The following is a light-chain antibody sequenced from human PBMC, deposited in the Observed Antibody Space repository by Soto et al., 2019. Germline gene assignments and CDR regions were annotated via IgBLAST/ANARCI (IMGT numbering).Light chain of an antibody. CDR1: QSVSSSY. Sequence: EIVLTQSPGTLSLSPGERATLSCRASQSVSSSYLAWYQQKPGQAPRLLIYGASSRATGIPDRFSGSGSGTDFTLTISGLAPEDFAVYYCQQYGDSPRTFGPGTKVDIK. J-gene: IGKJ3*01. CDR2: GAS. CDR3: QQYGDSPRT. V-gene: IGKV3-20*01.